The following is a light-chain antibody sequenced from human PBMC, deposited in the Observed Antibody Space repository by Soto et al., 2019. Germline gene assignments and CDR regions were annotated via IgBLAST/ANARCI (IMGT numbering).Light chain of an antibody. Sequence: QLVLTQSPSASASLGASVKLTCTLSSGHSSYAIAWHQMQPGKGPRYLMDLNNDGSHTKGDGIPDRFSGSSSGAERYLIISSLQSEDEADYYCQTWGTGFQVFGGGTQLTV. CDR2: LNNDGSH. J-gene: IGLJ2*01. CDR3: QTWGTGFQV. CDR1: SGHSSYA. V-gene: IGLV4-69*01.